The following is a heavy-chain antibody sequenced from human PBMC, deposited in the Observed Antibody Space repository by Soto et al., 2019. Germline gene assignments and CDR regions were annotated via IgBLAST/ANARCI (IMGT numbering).Heavy chain of an antibody. D-gene: IGHD3-22*01. CDR1: GGSVSSGSYY. J-gene: IGHJ4*01. Sequence: SLTCTVSGGSVSSGSYYWSWIRQPPGKGLEWIGYIYYSGSTNYNPSLKSRVTISVDTSKNQFSLKLSSVTAADTAVYYCARAVYYDISGPYDYWGDVTPFPVSS. CDR2: IYYSGST. V-gene: IGHV4-61*01. CDR3: ARAVYYDISGPYDY.